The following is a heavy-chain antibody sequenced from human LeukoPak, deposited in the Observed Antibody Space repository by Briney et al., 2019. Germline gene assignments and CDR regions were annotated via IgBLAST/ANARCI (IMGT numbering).Heavy chain of an antibody. Sequence: GGSLRLSCTAASCFSFSSSDMNWVRQAPGKGLEWISYIRSSGDLMYYAESVKGRFSISRDNAKNSLFLQMNSLRVENTAIYCCTREQDLYDYGDHGCFDPWGQGTLVTVSS. J-gene: IGHJ5*02. CDR3: TREQDLYDYGDHGCFDP. CDR1: CFSFSSSD. V-gene: IGHV3-48*03. D-gene: IGHD4/OR15-4a*01. CDR2: IRSSGDLM.